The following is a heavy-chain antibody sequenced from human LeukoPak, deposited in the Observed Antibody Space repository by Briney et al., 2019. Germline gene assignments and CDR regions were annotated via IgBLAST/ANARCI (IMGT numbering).Heavy chain of an antibody. J-gene: IGHJ4*02. CDR2: INQDGSEK. CDR1: GFTFSSYW. V-gene: IGHV3-7*04. CDR3: ARYGALDY. D-gene: IGHD4-17*01. Sequence: GGSLRPCCAASGFTFSSYWMSWVRQAPGKGLQWVANINQDGSEKYYVDSVKGRFTISRDNAKNSLYLQMKSLRTEDTAVYYCARYGALDYWGQGTLVTVSS.